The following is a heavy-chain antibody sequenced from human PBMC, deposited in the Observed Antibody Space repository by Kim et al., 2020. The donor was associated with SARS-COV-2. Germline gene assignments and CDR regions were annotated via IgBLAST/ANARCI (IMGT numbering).Heavy chain of an antibody. CDR3: ATGIAFDL. V-gene: IGHV3-7*01. CDR2: IKQDGSEK. CDR1: GFTFSSYW. Sequence: GGSLRLSCVASGFTFSSYWMSWVRQAPGKGLEWVANIKQDGSEKNYVDSVKGRFTVSRDNSKNSLYLQMNNLRPEDTAVYYCATGIAFDLWGQGTMVTVSS. J-gene: IGHJ3*01.